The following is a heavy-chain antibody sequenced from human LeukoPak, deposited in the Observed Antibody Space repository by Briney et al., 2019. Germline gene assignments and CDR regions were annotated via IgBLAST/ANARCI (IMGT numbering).Heavy chain of an antibody. J-gene: IGHJ3*02. Sequence: SETLSLTCTVSGGSISSYYWSWIRQPAGKGLEWIGRIYTSGSTNYNPSLKSRVTMSVDTSKNQFSLKLSSVTAADTAVYYCAKRYCSGGSCYSPDAFDIWGQGTMVTVSS. CDR2: IYTSGST. D-gene: IGHD2-15*01. CDR1: GGSISSYY. CDR3: AKRYCSGGSCYSPDAFDI. V-gene: IGHV4-4*07.